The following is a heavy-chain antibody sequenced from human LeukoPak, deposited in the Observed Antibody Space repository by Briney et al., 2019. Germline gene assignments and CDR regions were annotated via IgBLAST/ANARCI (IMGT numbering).Heavy chain of an antibody. J-gene: IGHJ6*03. CDR2: INPNSGGT. CDR1: GYTFTGYY. Sequence: ASVKVSCKASGYTFTGYYMHWVRQAPGQGLEWMGWINPNSGGTNYAQKFQGRVTMTRDTSISTAYMELSRLRSDDTAVYYCARGVGQQWLPTRANYMDVWGKGTTVTVSS. V-gene: IGHV1-2*02. CDR3: ARGVGQQWLPTRANYMDV. D-gene: IGHD6-19*01.